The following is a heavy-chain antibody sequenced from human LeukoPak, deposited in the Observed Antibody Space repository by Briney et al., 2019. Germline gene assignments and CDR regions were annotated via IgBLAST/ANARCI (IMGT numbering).Heavy chain of an antibody. D-gene: IGHD3-16*01. Sequence: SETLSLTCTVSGGSTSSDYWSWIRQSPGKGLEWVGYVYNSGDTGKNPSLKSRVTTLLDTSKNQCSLKLTSVSAADTAVYYCARLKLGAYFDLWGRGTLVTVSS. CDR3: ARLKLGAYFDL. CDR2: VYNSGDT. CDR1: GGSTSSDY. V-gene: IGHV4-59*08. J-gene: IGHJ2*01.